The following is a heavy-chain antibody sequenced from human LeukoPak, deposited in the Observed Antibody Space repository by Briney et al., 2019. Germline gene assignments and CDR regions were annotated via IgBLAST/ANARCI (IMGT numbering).Heavy chain of an antibody. J-gene: IGHJ5*02. CDR3: AGLIRPGWFDP. CDR2: IYYSGNT. D-gene: IGHD1-14*01. Sequence: PSETLSLTCTVSGVSISSSNSYWGWIRQPPGKGLEWIGSIYYSGNTYYNASLKSQVSISIDTSKNQFSLKLSSVTAADTAVYYCAGLIRPGWFDPWGQGTLVTVSS. CDR1: GVSISSSNSY. V-gene: IGHV4-39*01.